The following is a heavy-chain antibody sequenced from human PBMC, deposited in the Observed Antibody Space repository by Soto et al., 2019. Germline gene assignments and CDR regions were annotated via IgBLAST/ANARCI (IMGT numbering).Heavy chain of an antibody. CDR2: IITSGATR. Sequence: EVQLVESGGGLVQPGGSLRLSCVASGFTCSTDSMNWVRQAPGKGLEWVEHIITSGATRYYADAVKGRFTISRDNAKTSLYLQMDSLRNEDTAVYYCAWFFGSGFDYWGQGTLVTVSS. CDR3: AWFFGSGFDY. V-gene: IGHV3-48*02. CDR1: GFTCSTDS. D-gene: IGHD6-19*01. J-gene: IGHJ4*02.